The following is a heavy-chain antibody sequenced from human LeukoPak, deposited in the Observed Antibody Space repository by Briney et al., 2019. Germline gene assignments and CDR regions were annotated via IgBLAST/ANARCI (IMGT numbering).Heavy chain of an antibody. CDR1: GGTFSSYA. Sequence: ASVKVSCKASGGTFSSYAISWVRQAPGQGLEWMGRIIPILGITNYAQKFQGRVTITADKSTSTAYMELSSLRSEDTAVYYCARDRGDSSGWPGDYWGQGTLVTVSS. J-gene: IGHJ4*02. CDR2: IIPILGIT. V-gene: IGHV1-69*04. CDR3: ARDRGDSSGWPGDY. D-gene: IGHD6-19*01.